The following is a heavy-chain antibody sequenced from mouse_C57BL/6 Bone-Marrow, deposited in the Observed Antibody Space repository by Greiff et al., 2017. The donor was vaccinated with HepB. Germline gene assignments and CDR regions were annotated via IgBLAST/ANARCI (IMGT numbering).Heavy chain of an antibody. V-gene: IGHV1-19*01. CDR3: AHYDEDFDY. D-gene: IGHD2-4*01. CDR1: GYTFTDYY. CDR2: INPYNGGT. Sequence: VQLKESGPVLVKPGASVKMSCKASGYTFTDYYMNWVKQSHGKSLEWIGVINPYNGGTSYNQKFKGKATLTVDKSSSTAYMELNSLTSEDSAVYYCAHYDEDFDYWGQGTTLTVSS. J-gene: IGHJ2*01.